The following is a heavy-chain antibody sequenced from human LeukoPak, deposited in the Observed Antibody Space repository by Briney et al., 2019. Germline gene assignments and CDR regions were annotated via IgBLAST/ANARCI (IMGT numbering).Heavy chain of an antibody. Sequence: GGSLRLSCAASGFTFSSYSMNWVRQAPGKGLEWVSSISSSSSYIYYADSVKGRFTISRDNSKNTLYLQMNSLRAEDTAVYYCAKFSCSGGSCYHFDYWGQGTLVTVSS. V-gene: IGHV3-21*04. CDR3: AKFSCSGGSCYHFDY. D-gene: IGHD2-15*01. J-gene: IGHJ4*02. CDR2: ISSSSSYI. CDR1: GFTFSSYS.